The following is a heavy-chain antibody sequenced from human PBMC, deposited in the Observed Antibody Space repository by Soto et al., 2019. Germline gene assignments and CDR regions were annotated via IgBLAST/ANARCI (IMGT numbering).Heavy chain of an antibody. CDR2: IYWDDDK. CDR1: GFSLSTSGVG. Sequence: QITLKESGPTLVKPTQTLTLTCTFSGFSLSTSGVGVGWIRQPPGKALEWLALIYWDDDKRYSPSLKSRLTLTKHTFKNPVVLTMTNIDPVDTATYYCSHRQGYGDYFAWGQGTLVTVSS. V-gene: IGHV2-5*02. J-gene: IGHJ5*02. CDR3: SHRQGYGDYFA. D-gene: IGHD4-17*01.